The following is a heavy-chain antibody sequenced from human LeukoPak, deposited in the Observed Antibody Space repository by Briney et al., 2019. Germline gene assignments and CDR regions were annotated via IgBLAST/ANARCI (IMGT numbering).Heavy chain of an antibody. Sequence: GGSLRLSCAASGFSFSGYWMSWVRQAPGKGLEWVAIIKSDGSEKFYVDSVKGRFTISRENAENSLYLKMNSLRVEDTALYYCARSTLYAFDIWGQGTMVTVSS. D-gene: IGHD3-16*02. CDR1: GFSFSGYW. CDR3: ARSTLYAFDI. CDR2: IKSDGSEK. V-gene: IGHV3-7*04. J-gene: IGHJ3*02.